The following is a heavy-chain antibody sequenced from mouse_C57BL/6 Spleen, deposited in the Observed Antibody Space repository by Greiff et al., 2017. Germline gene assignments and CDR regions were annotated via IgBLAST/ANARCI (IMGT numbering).Heavy chain of an antibody. V-gene: IGHV1-82*01. CDR1: GSAFSGSW. D-gene: IGHD3-2*02. CDR2: IYTGDGDT. Sequence: VQLQQSGPELVKPGASVTISCTASGSAFSGSWMNWVKQRPGKGLEWIGRIYTGDGDTNYNGKFKGKATLTADKSSSTAYMQLSSLTSEDSAVYFCAREDSSGHYFDYWGQGNTLTVSS. J-gene: IGHJ2*01. CDR3: AREDSSGHYFDY.